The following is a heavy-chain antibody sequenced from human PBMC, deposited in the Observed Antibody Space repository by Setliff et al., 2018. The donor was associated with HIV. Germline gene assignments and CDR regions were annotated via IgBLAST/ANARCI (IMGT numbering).Heavy chain of an antibody. D-gene: IGHD3-10*01. Sequence: SETLSLTCSVSGGVSGGDMGVHDWSWIRQPPGKGLEWIGHIYSSGSTNYNPSLKSRVTISVDTSNTQFSLKLRSVTAADTAVYYCARRRGGTSRSFLDYWGQGNLVTVS. J-gene: IGHJ4*02. CDR2: IYSSGST. CDR3: ARRRGGTSRSFLDY. V-gene: IGHV4-61*08. CDR1: GGVSGGDMGVHD.